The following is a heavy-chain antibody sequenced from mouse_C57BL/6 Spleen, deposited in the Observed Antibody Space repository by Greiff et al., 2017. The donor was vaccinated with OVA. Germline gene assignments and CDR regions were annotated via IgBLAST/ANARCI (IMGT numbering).Heavy chain of an antibody. CDR3: AGSDYDGTMDY. D-gene: IGHD2-4*01. CDR1: GFPITSGYY. J-gene: IGHJ4*01. Sequence: VKLQESGPGLVKPSQSLFLTCSITGFPITSGYYWIWIRQSPGKPLEWMGYITHSGETFYNPSLQSPISITRETSKNQFFLQLNSVTTEDTAMYYCAGSDYDGTMDYWGQGTSVTVSS. V-gene: IGHV12-3*01. CDR2: ITHSGET.